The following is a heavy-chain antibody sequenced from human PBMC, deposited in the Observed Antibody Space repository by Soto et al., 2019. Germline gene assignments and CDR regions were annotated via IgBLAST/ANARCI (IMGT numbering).Heavy chain of an antibody. CDR3: ARNPPDYGDFLFDY. Sequence: GGSLRLSCAASGFTFSSYDMHWVRQATGKGLEWVSAIGTAGDTYYPGSVKGRFTISRENAKNSLYLQMNSLRAEDTAVYYCARNPPDYGDFLFDYWGQGTLVTVSS. CDR2: IGTAGDT. J-gene: IGHJ4*02. CDR1: GFTFSSYD. V-gene: IGHV3-13*01. D-gene: IGHD4-17*01.